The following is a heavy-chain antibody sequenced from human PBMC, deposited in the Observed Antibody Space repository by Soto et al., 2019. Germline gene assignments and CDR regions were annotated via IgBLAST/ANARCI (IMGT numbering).Heavy chain of an antibody. J-gene: IGHJ5*02. D-gene: IGHD6-19*01. CDR2: ISYDGSNK. CDR3: ARGFGSSGWYPGWFDP. Sequence: QVQLVESGGGVVQPGRSLRLSCAASGFTFSSYAMLWVRQAPGKGLEWVAVISYDGSNKYYADSVKGRFTISRDNSKNTLYLQMNSLRAEDTAVYYCARGFGSSGWYPGWFDPWGQGTLVTVSS. CDR1: GFTFSSYA. V-gene: IGHV3-30-3*01.